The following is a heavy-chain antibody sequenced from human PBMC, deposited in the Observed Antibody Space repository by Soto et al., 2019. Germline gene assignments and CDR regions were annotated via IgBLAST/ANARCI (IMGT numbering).Heavy chain of an antibody. J-gene: IGHJ6*02. Sequence: SETLSLTCTVSGGSISGYYWSWFRQPPGKGLKWIGYIYYSGSTNYNPSLKNRVTISVDTSTNQFSLKLSSVTAADTPVYYCAIGLLEYYYYGMDVWGQGTTVTVSS. CDR3: AIGLLEYYYYGMDV. CDR1: GGSISGYY. CDR2: IYYSGST. V-gene: IGHV4-59*01. D-gene: IGHD3-3*01.